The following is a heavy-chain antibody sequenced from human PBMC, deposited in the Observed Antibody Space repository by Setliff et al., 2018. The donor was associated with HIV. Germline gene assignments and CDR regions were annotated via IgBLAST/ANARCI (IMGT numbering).Heavy chain of an antibody. Sequence: SETLSLTCTVSGASITSHYWSWIRQSPGRELEWIGYIYSTGSTNYNPSLQSRVSISMDASKNKFSLRVTSVTSADTAVYYCAKGAGFYGDYSFDYWGQGNLVTVSS. V-gene: IGHV4-59*11. D-gene: IGHD4-17*01. CDR3: AKGAGFYGDYSFDY. J-gene: IGHJ4*02. CDR1: GASITSHY. CDR2: IYSTGST.